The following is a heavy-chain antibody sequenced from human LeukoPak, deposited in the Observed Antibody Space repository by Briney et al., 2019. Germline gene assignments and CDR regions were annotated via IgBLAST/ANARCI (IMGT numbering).Heavy chain of an antibody. V-gene: IGHV3-66*01. CDR3: ARDIGSELRYFDWFYYYYYMDV. J-gene: IGHJ6*03. CDR1: EFSVGSNY. CDR2: IHSGGST. D-gene: IGHD3-9*01. Sequence: GGSLRLSCAASEFSVGSNYMTWVRQAPGKGLEWVSLIHSGGSTYYADSVKGRFTISRDNSKNTLYLQMNSLRAEDTAVYYCARDIGSELRYFDWFYYYYYMDVWAKGPRSPSP.